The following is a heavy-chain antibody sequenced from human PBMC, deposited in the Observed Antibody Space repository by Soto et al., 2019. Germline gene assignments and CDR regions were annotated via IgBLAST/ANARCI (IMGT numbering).Heavy chain of an antibody. CDR3: AREFLPHQWPRKGMDV. CDR2: LTAYNDDS. J-gene: IGHJ6*02. CDR1: GYTFSSYG. Sequence: GASVKVSCKVSGYTFSSYGLTWVRQAPGKGLEWMGWLTAYNDDSNYAQKFQGRVTMTRDTSISTAYMELSRLRSDDTAVYYCAREFLPHQWPRKGMDVWGQGTTVTVSS. D-gene: IGHD6-19*01. V-gene: IGHV1-2*02.